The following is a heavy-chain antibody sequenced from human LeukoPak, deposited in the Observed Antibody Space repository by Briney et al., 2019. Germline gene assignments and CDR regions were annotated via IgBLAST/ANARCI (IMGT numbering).Heavy chain of an antibody. V-gene: IGHV1-18*01. CDR2: ISTYNGNT. CDR3: ARVRVTIVPYYFDY. J-gene: IGHJ4*02. D-gene: IGHD3-10*01. CDR1: GYTFTSSG. Sequence: ASVKVSCKASGYTFTSSGISWVRQAPGQGLEWMGWISTYNGNTNYAQKVQGRVTMTTDTSTSTAHMELRSLRSDGTAVYYCARVRVTIVPYYFDYWGQGTLVTVSS.